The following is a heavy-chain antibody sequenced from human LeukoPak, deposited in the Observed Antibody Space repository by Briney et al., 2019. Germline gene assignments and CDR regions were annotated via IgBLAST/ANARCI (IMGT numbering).Heavy chain of an antibody. V-gene: IGHV3-53*01. D-gene: IGHD3-22*01. CDR1: GVTVSSSY. CDR2: IYSGGST. Sequence: GGSLRLSCATSGVTVSSSYMSWVRQAPRKGLEWCSVIYSGGSTYYADSVTGRFTISRDNSKNTLYLQLNSLRAEDTAVYYCARGPAQGLLFHWGQGTLVTVSS. J-gene: IGHJ4*02. CDR3: ARGPAQGLLFH.